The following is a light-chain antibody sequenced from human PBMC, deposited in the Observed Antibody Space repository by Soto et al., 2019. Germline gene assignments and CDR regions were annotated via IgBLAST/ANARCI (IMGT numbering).Light chain of an antibody. CDR3: SSYTSSSTLKV. J-gene: IGLJ1*01. Sequence: QSALTRPASVSGSPGQSITISCTGTSSDFGGYNYVSWYQQHPGKVPKLMIYDVSNRPSGVSNRFSGSKSGNTASLTISGLQAEDEADYYCSSYTSSSTLKVFGTGTKVTVL. CDR2: DVS. CDR1: SSDFGGYNY. V-gene: IGLV2-14*01.